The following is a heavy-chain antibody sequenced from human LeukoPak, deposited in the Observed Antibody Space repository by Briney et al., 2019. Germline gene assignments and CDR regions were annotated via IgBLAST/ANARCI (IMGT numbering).Heavy chain of an antibody. V-gene: IGHV1-69*06. D-gene: IGHD3-10*01. J-gene: IGHJ4*02. CDR3: ARAYFYGSGSYYSPRFDY. CDR1: GGTFSSYA. CDR2: VIPIFGTA. Sequence: GASVKVSCKASGGTFSSYAISWVRQAPGQGLEWMGGVIPIFGTANYAQKLQGRVTIIADKSTSTAYMELSSLRSEDTAVYYCARAYFYGSGSYYSPRFDYWGQGTLVTVSS.